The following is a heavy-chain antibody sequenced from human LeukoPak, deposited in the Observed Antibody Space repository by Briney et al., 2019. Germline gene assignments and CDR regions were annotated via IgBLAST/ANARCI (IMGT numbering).Heavy chain of an antibody. D-gene: IGHD3-22*01. CDR1: GFTFSSYG. CDR2: IRYDGSNK. CDR3: AKDPASYYYDSSGYYYGG. V-gene: IGHV3-30*02. Sequence: GRSLRLSFAASGFTFSSYGMHWVRQAPGKGLEWVAFIRYDGSNKYYADSVKGRFTISRDNSKNTLYLQMNSLRAEDTAVYYCAKDPASYYYDSSGYYYGGWGQGTLVTVSS. J-gene: IGHJ4*02.